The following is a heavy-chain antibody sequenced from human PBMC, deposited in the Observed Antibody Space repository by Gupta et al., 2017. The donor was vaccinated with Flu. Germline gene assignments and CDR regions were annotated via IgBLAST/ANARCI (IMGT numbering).Heavy chain of an antibody. J-gene: IGHJ2*01. Sequence: APGQGLEWMGGIIPIFGTANYAQKFQGRVTITADKSTSTAYMELSSLRSDDTAVYYCARATTVVTPWWYFDLWGRGTLVTVSS. CDR3: ARATTVVTPWWYFDL. D-gene: IGHD4-17*01. V-gene: IGHV1-69*06. CDR2: IIPIFGTA.